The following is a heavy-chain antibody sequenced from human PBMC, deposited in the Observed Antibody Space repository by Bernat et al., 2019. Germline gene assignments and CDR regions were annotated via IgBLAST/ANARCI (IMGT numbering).Heavy chain of an antibody. CDR3: ARSLSDTATLPHYYYGMDV. Sequence: EVQLVESGGGLVQPGGSLRLSCAASGFTFSSYWMSWVRQAPGKGLEWVANIKQDGSEKYYVDSVKCRFTISRDNAKNSLYLQMNSLRAEDTAVYYCARSLSDTATLPHYYYGMDVWGQGTTVTVSS. J-gene: IGHJ6*02. CDR2: IKQDGSEK. CDR1: GFTFSSYW. V-gene: IGHV3-7*03. D-gene: IGHD5-18*01.